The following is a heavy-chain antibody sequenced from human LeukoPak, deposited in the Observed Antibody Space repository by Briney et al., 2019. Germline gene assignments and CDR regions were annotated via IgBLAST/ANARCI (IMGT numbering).Heavy chain of an antibody. Sequence: PSETLSLTCTVSGGSISSGYYWGWIRQPPGKGLEWIGSIYHSGRTYYNPSLKSRVTISVDTSKNQFSLKLSSVTAADTAVYYCAGLQQQLVSFWFDPWGQGTLVTVSS. D-gene: IGHD6-13*01. V-gene: IGHV4-38-2*02. CDR1: GGSISSGYY. CDR3: AGLQQQLVSFWFDP. J-gene: IGHJ5*02. CDR2: IYHSGRT.